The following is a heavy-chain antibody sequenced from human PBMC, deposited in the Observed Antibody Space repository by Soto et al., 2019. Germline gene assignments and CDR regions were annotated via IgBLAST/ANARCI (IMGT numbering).Heavy chain of an antibody. Sequence: GGSLRLSCAASGFTFSSYAMSWVRQAPGKGLEWVSAISGSGGSTYYADSVKGRFTISRDNSKNTLYLQMNSLRAEDTAVYYCANAQGPVTKEYYYYYGMDVWGQGTTVTVSS. J-gene: IGHJ6*02. CDR1: GFTFSSYA. CDR3: ANAQGPVTKEYYYYYGMDV. CDR2: ISGSGGST. V-gene: IGHV3-23*01.